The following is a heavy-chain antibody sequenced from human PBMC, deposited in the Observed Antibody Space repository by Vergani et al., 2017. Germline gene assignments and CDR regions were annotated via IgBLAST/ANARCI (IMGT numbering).Heavy chain of an antibody. CDR3: AREATLAYYYMDV. V-gene: IGHV4-31*03. Sequence: QVKLQESGPGLLKPSQTLSLTCTVSGDSITSGAYYWSWIRQHPGKGLEWIGYIFHSGGAYYNPSLESRVSISVDTSKNEFSLRVTSVTAADTAVYYCAREATLAYYYMDVWGKGTTVTVSS. CDR1: GDSITSGAYY. J-gene: IGHJ6*03. CDR2: IFHSGGA.